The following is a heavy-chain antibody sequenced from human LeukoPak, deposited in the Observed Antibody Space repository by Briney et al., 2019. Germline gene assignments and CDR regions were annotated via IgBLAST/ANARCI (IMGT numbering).Heavy chain of an antibody. CDR1: GGTFSSYA. J-gene: IGHJ6*02. D-gene: IGHD2-8*01. V-gene: IGHV1-69*01. Sequence: ASVKVSCKASGGTFSSYAISWVRQAPGQGLEWMGGIIPIFGTANYAQKFQGRVTITADESTSTAYMELSSLRSEDTAVYSCARQGMVQNYYYYGMDVWGQGTTVTVSS. CDR3: ARQGMVQNYYYYGMDV. CDR2: IIPIFGTA.